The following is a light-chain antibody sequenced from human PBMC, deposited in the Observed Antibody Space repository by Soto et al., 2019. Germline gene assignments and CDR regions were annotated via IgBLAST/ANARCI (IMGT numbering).Light chain of an antibody. CDR3: SSYAGSNNL. CDR2: EVS. J-gene: IGLJ7*01. CDR1: SSDVGGYNY. V-gene: IGLV2-8*01. Sequence: QSALTQPPSASGSPGQSVTISCTGTSSDVGGYNYVSWYQQHPGKAPKLMIYEVSKRPSGVPDRFSGSKSGNTASLTVSGLHAEDEADYYCSSYAGSNNLFGGGTQLTVL.